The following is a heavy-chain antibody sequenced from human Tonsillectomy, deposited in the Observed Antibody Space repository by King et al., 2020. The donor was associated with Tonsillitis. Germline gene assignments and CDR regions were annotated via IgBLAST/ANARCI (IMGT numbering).Heavy chain of an antibody. V-gene: IGHV3-15*01. CDR1: GVTFTNAW. D-gene: IGHD2/OR15-2a*01. CDR3: TTHFSS. CDR2: IKTKSEGGAT. J-gene: IGHJ5*02. Sequence: VQLVESGGGLVKPGGSLRLSCAASGVTFTNAWMSWVRQAPGKGLEWLGRIKTKSEGGATEYAAPVNGRFTSSRDDSKNTAYLQMNSLKTEDTALYYCTTHFSSWGQGTLVTVSS.